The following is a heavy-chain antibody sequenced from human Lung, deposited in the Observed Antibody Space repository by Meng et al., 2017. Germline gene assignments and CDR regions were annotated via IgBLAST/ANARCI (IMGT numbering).Heavy chain of an antibody. CDR3: ARFDISSSGRGDY. D-gene: IGHD1-26*01. J-gene: IGHJ4*02. V-gene: IGHV4-4*02. CDR2: IFHSGST. CDR1: GGSITSSTW. Sequence: QVEMQGPGPGLVKPSGTLSLTCAVSGGSITSSTWWSWVRQPPGKGLEWFGEIFHSGSTNYNPPLESRVTISVDKSKNQFSLKVYSVTAADTATYYCARFDISSSGRGDYWGQGILVTVSS.